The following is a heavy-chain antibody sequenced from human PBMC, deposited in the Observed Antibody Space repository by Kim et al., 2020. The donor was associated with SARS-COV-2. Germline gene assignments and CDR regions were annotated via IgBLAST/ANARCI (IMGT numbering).Heavy chain of an antibody. CDR1: GFTFSSYA. V-gene: IGHV3-23*01. D-gene: IGHD6-13*01. Sequence: GGSLRLSCAASGFTFSSYAMSWVRQAPGKGLEWVSAISGSGGSTYYADSVKGRFTISRDNSKNTLYLQMNSLRAEDTAVYYCAKVGVLADSSSWYAVGDFDYWVQGTMVTVSS. CDR3: AKVGVLADSSSWYAVGDFDY. CDR2: ISGSGGST. J-gene: IGHJ4*02.